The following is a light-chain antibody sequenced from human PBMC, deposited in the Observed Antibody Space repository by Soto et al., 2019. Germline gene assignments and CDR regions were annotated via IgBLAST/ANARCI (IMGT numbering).Light chain of an antibody. V-gene: IGLV2-14*01. CDR3: CSYTSSSTFV. CDR2: DVS. J-gene: IGLJ1*01. Sequence: QSVLNQPASVSGSPGQSITISCPGTSSDVGGYNYVSWYQQHPGKAPKLMIYDVSNRPSGVSNRFSGSESGNTASLTISGLQAEDEADYYCCSYTSSSTFVFGSGTKVTVL. CDR1: SSDVGGYNY.